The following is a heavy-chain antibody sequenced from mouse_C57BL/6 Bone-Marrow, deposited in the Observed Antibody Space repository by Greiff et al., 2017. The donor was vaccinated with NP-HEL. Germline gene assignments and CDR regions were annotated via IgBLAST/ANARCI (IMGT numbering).Heavy chain of an antibody. J-gene: IGHJ2*01. D-gene: IGHD2-3*01. Sequence: EVQLQQSGPELVKPGASVKMSCKASGYTYTDYNMHWVKQSHGKSLEWIGYINPNNGGTSYNQKFKGKATLTVNKSSSTAYMELRSLTSEDSAVYYCARSVDGYYCGYFDYWGQGTTLTVSS. CDR2: INPNNGGT. CDR3: ARSVDGYYCGYFDY. V-gene: IGHV1-22*01. CDR1: GYTYTDYN.